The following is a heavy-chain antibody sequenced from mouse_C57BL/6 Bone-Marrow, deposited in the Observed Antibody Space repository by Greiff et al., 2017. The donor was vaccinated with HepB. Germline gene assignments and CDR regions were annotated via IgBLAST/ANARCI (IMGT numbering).Heavy chain of an antibody. D-gene: IGHD1-1*01. CDR1: GYTFTSYW. V-gene: IGHV1-5*01. CDR3: TGAYYGGFYYFDY. J-gene: IGHJ2*01. CDR2: IYPGNSDT. Sequence: VQLKESGTVLARPGASVKMSCKTSGYTFTSYWMHWVKQRPGQGLEWIGAIYPGNSDTSYNQKFKGKAKLTAVTSASTAYMELSSLTNEDSAVYYCTGAYYGGFYYFDYWGQGTTLTVSS.